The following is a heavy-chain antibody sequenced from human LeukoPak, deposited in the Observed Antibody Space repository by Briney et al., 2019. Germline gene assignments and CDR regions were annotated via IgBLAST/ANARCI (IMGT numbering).Heavy chain of an antibody. CDR1: GFTFSSYS. CDR2: IYTSGST. V-gene: IGHV3-53*01. Sequence: PGGSLRLSCAASGFTFSSYSMNWVRQAPGKGLEWVSLIYTSGSTYYADSVKGRFTISRDNSKNTLYLQMNSLRAEDTAVYYCARVTTSGSYKFVYWGQGTLVTVSS. D-gene: IGHD3-10*01. CDR3: ARVTTSGSYKFVY. J-gene: IGHJ4*02.